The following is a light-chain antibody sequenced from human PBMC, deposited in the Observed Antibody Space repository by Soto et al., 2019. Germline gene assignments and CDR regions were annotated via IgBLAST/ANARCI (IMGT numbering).Light chain of an antibody. CDR2: AAS. V-gene: IGKV1-33*01. CDR3: QRYDNLPSYA. Sequence: DIQMTQSPSSLSASVGDRATITCQASQDISNYLNWYQQKPGKAPKLLIYAASNSETGVPSRFSGSGSGTDFTFTISSLQPEDIATYYCQRYDNLPSYAFGKETKLEIK. CDR1: QDISNY. J-gene: IGKJ2*01.